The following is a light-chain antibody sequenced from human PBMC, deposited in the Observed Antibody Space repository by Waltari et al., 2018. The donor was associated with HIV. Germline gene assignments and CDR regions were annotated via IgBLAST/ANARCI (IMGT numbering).Light chain of an antibody. J-gene: IGLJ3*02. V-gene: IGLV2-14*03. CDR3: CSYTTSITFV. CDR2: DVT. CDR1: RSDVGSYNY. Sequence: QSALTQPASVSGSPGQSITISCTGSRSDVGSYNYVSWYQQHPGRAPKLVIFDVTNRPSGVSDRFSGSKSGNTASLTISGLQPEDEADYYCCSYTTSITFVFGGGTKLTVL.